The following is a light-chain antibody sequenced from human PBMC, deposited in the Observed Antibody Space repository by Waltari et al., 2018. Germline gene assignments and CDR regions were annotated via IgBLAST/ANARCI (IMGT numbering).Light chain of an antibody. CDR3: SSYAGSNNL. V-gene: IGLV2-8*01. Sequence: QSALTQPPSASGSPGQSVTIPCTGTSSDIGGYNSVCWYQQHPGKAPKLMIYEVSKRPSGVPDRFSGSKSGNTASLTVSGLQAEDEADYYCSSYAGSNNLFGGGTRLTVL. CDR1: SSDIGGYNS. CDR2: EVS. J-gene: IGLJ2*01.